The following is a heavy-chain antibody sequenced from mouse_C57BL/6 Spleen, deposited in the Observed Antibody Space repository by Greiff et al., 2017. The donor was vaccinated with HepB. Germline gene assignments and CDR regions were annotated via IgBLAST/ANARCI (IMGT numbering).Heavy chain of an antibody. CDR3: ARFPYGSSFYWYFDV. J-gene: IGHJ1*03. Sequence: EVKLMESGGGLVQPGGSLSLSCAASGFTFTDYYMSWVRQPPGKALEWLGFIRNKANGYTTEYSASVKGRFTISRDNSQSILYLQMNALRAEDSATYYCARFPYGSSFYWYFDVWGTGTTVTVAS. CDR1: GFTFTDYY. D-gene: IGHD1-1*01. V-gene: IGHV7-3*01. CDR2: IRNKANGYTT.